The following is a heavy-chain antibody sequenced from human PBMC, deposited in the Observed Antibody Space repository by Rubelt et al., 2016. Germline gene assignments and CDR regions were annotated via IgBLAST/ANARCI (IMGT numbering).Heavy chain of an antibody. Sequence: EVQLVESGGGLVQPGGYLRLSCAASGFTFSSYSMNWVRQAPGKGLEWVSYISSSGLILYCADSVKGRFTLARDNSNDALYLEMDSLRAEDTAVYYCATHPHYFDYWGQGTLVTVSS. V-gene: IGHV3-48*01. CDR2: ISSSGLIL. CDR1: GFTFSSYS. CDR3: ATHPHYFDY. J-gene: IGHJ4*02.